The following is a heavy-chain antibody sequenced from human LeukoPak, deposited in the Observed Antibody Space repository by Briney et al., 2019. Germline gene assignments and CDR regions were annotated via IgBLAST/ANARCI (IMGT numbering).Heavy chain of an antibody. CDR2: LYYSGST. V-gene: IGHV4-39*07. Sequence: PSETLSLTRTVSGASISSSRYYWGWIRQPPGKGLEWIGSLYYSGSTYYNPSLTSRVTISEDTSKNQFSLKLSSVTAADTAVYFCSFNLGSGSYAFDIWGQGTMVTASS. J-gene: IGHJ3*02. CDR1: GASISSSRYY. CDR3: SFNLGSGSYAFDI. D-gene: IGHD3-10*01.